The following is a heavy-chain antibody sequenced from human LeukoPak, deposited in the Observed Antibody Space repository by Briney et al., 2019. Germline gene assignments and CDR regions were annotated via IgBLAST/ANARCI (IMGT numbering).Heavy chain of an antibody. J-gene: IGHJ4*02. V-gene: IGHV3-48*03. CDR3: ARVLRYCSSTSCYRVLDY. CDR2: ISSSGSTI. CDR1: GFTFSSYE. D-gene: IGHD2-2*02. Sequence: GGSLRLSCAASGFTFSSYEMNWVRQAPGKGLEWVSYISSSGSTIYYADSVKSRFTISRDNAKNSLYLQMNSLRAEDTAVYYCARVLRYCSSTSCYRVLDYWGQGTLVTVSS.